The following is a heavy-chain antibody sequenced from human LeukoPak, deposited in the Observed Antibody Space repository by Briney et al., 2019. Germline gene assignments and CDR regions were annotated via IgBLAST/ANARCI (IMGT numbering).Heavy chain of an antibody. CDR3: ARAGDHHYGLDV. V-gene: IGHV3-66*01. CDR1: DFTVSTNY. Sequence: GGSLRLSCAASDFTVSTNYMTWVRQAPGKGLEWVSIIYSGGSAFYADSVWGRFTISRDNSKKTLYLQMNRLRADDTAVYYCARAGDHHYGLDVWGQGTTVTVSS. CDR2: IYSGGSA. J-gene: IGHJ6*02. D-gene: IGHD5-24*01.